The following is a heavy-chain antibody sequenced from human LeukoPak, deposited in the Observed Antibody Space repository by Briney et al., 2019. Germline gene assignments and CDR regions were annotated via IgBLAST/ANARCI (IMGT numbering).Heavy chain of an antibody. D-gene: IGHD5/OR15-5a*01. Sequence: GGSLRLSCAASGFTFDDYGMSWVRQAPGKGLEWVSGINWNGGSTGYADSVKGRFTISRDNAKNSLYLQMNSLRAEDTALYYCIVSKGYYYYYMDVWGKGTTVTVSS. CDR1: GFTFDDYG. J-gene: IGHJ6*03. CDR3: IVSKGYYYYYMDV. V-gene: IGHV3-20*04. CDR2: INWNGGST.